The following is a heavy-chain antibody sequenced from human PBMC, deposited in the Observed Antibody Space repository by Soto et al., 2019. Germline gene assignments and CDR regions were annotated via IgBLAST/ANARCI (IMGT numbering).Heavy chain of an antibody. Sequence: GGSLRLSCDTSGFTFSNYVMTWVRQAPGRGLEWVSGISWNSGSIGYADSVKGRFTISRDNAKNSLYLQMNSLRAEDTALYYCAKVKGIYSGYDSPVDYWGQGTLVTVSS. CDR2: ISWNSGSI. CDR1: GFTFSNYV. V-gene: IGHV3-9*01. J-gene: IGHJ4*02. CDR3: AKVKGIYSGYDSPVDY. D-gene: IGHD5-12*01.